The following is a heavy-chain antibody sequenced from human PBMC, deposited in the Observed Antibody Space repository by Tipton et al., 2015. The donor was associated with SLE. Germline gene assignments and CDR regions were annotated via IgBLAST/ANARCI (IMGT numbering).Heavy chain of an antibody. D-gene: IGHD3-3*01. J-gene: IGHJ4*02. CDR2: INSDGSST. V-gene: IGHV3-74*01. CDR1: GFTFSSHW. CDR3: ARERFLEYLPIDS. Sequence: SLRLSCAASGFTFSSHWMHWVRQAPGKGLVWVSRINSDGSSTDYAHSVKGRFTISRDNAKNTLYLQLNSLRAEDTAVYYCARERFLEYLPIDSWGQGTLVTVSS.